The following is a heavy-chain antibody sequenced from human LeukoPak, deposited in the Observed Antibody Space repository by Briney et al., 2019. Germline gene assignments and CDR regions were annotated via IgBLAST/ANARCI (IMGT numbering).Heavy chain of an antibody. J-gene: IGHJ4*02. CDR1: GGSITNYY. Sequence: PSETLSLTCTVSGGSITNYYWSWVRQPAGKGLEWVGRIYTTGTITYNPSLKSRVTMSVDTSKNQFSLNLTSVTAADTAVYYCARDRTYGGNSGFDYWGQGTLVTVSS. CDR2: IYTTGTI. D-gene: IGHD4-23*01. CDR3: ARDRTYGGNSGFDY. V-gene: IGHV4-4*07.